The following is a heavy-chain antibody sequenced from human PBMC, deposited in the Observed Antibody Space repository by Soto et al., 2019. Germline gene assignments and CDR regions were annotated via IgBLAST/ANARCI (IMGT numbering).Heavy chain of an antibody. CDR2: IDLSDSYT. J-gene: IGHJ3*01. Sequence: LGESLKISCEASGYSFTNSWISWVRQMPGKDLEWMARIDLSDSYTNYSPSFQGHVTISADKSISTAYLQWSSLKASDTAMYYCARRWFSWGQGTMVTVSS. CDR1: GYSFTNSW. D-gene: IGHD2-15*01. CDR3: ARRWFS. V-gene: IGHV5-10-1*01.